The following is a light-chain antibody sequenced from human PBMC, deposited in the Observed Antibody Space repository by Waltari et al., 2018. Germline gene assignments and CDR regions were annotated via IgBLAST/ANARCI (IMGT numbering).Light chain of an antibody. Sequence: QSALTQPPSASGSPGQSVTISCTGTSSDVGAFNYVSWYQQYPGKAPKLIIYEVSRRPSGVPDRFFGSKSGNTASLTVSGLQAEDEADYYCCSYTTNVNLIFGGGTKLTVL. CDR3: CSYTTNVNLI. CDR2: EVS. CDR1: SSDVGAFNY. V-gene: IGLV2-8*01. J-gene: IGLJ2*01.